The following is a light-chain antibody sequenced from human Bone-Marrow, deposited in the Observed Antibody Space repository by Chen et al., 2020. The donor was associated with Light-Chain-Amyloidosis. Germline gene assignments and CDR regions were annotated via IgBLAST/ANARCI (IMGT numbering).Light chain of an antibody. Sequence: QSVLTQPPSVSGAPGQRVTIPCTGSSSNIGAGYDVHWYQQLPGTAPKLLIYGNNNRPAGVPDRFSGSKSGTSASLAITGLQAEDQGDYYCQSYDSSLSGSGVFGGGTKLTVL. CDR3: QSYDSSLSGSGV. J-gene: IGLJ3*02. CDR1: SSNIGAGYD. CDR2: GNN. V-gene: IGLV1-40*01.